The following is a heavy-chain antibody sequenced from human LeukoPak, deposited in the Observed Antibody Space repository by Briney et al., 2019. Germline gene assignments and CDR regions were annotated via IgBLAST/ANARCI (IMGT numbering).Heavy chain of an antibody. J-gene: IGHJ4*02. CDR3: ARMEVVPAAMRWYYFDY. V-gene: IGHV4-31*03. CDR2: IYYSGST. D-gene: IGHD2-2*01. Sequence: PSETLSLTCIVSGGSISSGGYYWSWIRQHPGKGLEWIGYIYYSGSTYYNPSLKSRVTISVDTSKNQFSLKLSSVTAADTAVYYCARMEVVPAAMRWYYFDYWGQGTLVTVSS. CDR1: GGSISSGGYY.